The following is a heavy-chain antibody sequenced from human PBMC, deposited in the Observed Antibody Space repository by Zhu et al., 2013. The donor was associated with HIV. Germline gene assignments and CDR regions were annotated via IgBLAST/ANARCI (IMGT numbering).Heavy chain of an antibody. V-gene: IGHV4-31*03. CDR2: IYYSGST. J-gene: IGHJ4*02. CDR1: GGSISSGGYY. Sequence: VQLQESGPGLVKPSQTLSLTCTVSGGSISSGGYYWSWIRQHPGKGLEWIGYIYYSGSTYYNPSLKSRVTISVDTSKNQFSLKLSSVTAADTAVYYCARATPEAAAGKDGYYFDYWGQGTLVTVSS. D-gene: IGHD6-13*01. CDR3: ARATPEAAAGKDGYYFDY.